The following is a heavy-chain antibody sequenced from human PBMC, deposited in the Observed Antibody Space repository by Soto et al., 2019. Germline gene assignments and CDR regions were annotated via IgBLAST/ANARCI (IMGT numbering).Heavy chain of an antibody. V-gene: IGHV1-18*01. J-gene: IGHJ6*02. Sequence: ASVKVSCKASGYTFTSYGISWVRQAPGQGLEWMGWISAYNGNTNYAQKLQGRVTMTTDRSTTTAYLELRSLTSDDTAVYYCAKNGHPPYYYYGMDVWGQGTTVTVS. D-gene: IGHD2-8*01. CDR1: GYTFTSYG. CDR2: ISAYNGNT. CDR3: AKNGHPPYYYYGMDV.